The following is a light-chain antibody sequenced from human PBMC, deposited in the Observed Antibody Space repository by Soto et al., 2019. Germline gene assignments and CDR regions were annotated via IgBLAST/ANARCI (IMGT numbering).Light chain of an antibody. CDR3: HQRNT. J-gene: IGKJ5*01. CDR1: QSVSTY. V-gene: IGKV3-11*01. Sequence: VLTQSPVTLSLSPGDRATLSCRASQSVSTYLAWYRQKPGQPPRLLIYDTSNRATGVPPRFSGSRSGTDFTLTISSVETEDFALYFCHQRNTFGQGTRLEIK. CDR2: DTS.